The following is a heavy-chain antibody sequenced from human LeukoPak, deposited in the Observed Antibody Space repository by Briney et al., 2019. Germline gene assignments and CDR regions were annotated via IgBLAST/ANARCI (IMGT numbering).Heavy chain of an antibody. CDR3: ARVPAYCGGDCYPDAFDI. Sequence: PSETLSLTCAVYGGSFSGYYWSWIRQPPGKGLEWIGEINHSGSTNYNPSLKSRVTISVDTSKNQFSLKLSSVTAADTAVYYCARVPAYCGGDCYPDAFDIWGQGTMVTVSS. CDR2: INHSGST. D-gene: IGHD2-21*02. CDR1: GGSFSGYY. J-gene: IGHJ3*02. V-gene: IGHV4-34*01.